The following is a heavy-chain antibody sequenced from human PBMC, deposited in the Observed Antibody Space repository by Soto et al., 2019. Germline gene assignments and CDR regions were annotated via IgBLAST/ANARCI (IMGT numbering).Heavy chain of an antibody. V-gene: IGHV1-8*01. CDR3: ARYCSNTNCPAMGFDP. D-gene: IGHD2-2*01. Sequence: ASVKVSCTASGYTFTSYDVNRVRQATGQGLEWMGWMNPNSGNTGYAQKFQGRVTMTRNTSISTAYMELSSLTSEDTAVYCCARYCSNTNCPAMGFDPWGQGTLVTVSS. CDR2: MNPNSGNT. CDR1: GYTFTSYD. J-gene: IGHJ5*02.